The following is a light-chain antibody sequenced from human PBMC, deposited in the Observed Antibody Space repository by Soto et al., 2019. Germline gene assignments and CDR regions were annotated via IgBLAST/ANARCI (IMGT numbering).Light chain of an antibody. CDR3: MQGTHWPIT. CDR1: QSLVHSDGIAY. V-gene: IGKV2-30*02. CDR2: KVS. Sequence: DILMTQSPLSLIVTPGEPSSISCRSNQSLVHSDGIAYFSWFQQRPGRSPRRLIYKVSNRDSGVPARFSGSGSGTDFALKISRVEAEDVGVYYCMQGTHWPITFGQGTRLEIK. J-gene: IGKJ5*01.